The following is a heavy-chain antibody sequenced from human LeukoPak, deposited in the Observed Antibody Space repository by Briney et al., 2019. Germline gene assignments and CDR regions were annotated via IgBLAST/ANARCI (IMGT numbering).Heavy chain of an antibody. V-gene: IGHV1-69*13. CDR1: GGTFSSYA. J-gene: IGHJ4*02. Sequence: GASVKVSCKASGGTFSSYAISWVRQAPGQGLEWMGGIIPIFGTANYAQKFQGRVTNTADESTSTAYMELSSLRSEDTAVYYCAREPIAAAEPKYYWGQGTLVTVSS. CDR3: AREPIAAAEPKYY. D-gene: IGHD6-13*01. CDR2: IIPIFGTA.